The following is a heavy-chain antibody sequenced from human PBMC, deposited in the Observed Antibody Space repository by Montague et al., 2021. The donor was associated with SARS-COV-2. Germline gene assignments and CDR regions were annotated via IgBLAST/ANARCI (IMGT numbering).Heavy chain of an antibody. V-gene: IGHV3-48*04. CDR2: ISSSSSTI. J-gene: IGHJ6*02. CDR1: GFTFSSYS. CDR3: ARGPFITIFGVVFICGMDV. Sequence: SLRLSCAASGFTFSSYSMNWVRQAPGKGLEWVSYISSSSSTIYYTDSVKGRFTISRDNAKNSLYLQMNSLRAEDTAVYYCARGPFITIFGVVFICGMDVWGQGTTGAVSS. D-gene: IGHD3-3*01.